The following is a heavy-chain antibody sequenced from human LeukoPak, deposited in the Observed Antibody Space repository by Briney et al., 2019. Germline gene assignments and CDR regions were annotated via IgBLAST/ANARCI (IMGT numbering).Heavy chain of an antibody. CDR1: GGSISSYY. D-gene: IGHD1-26*01. V-gene: IGHV4-59*01. J-gene: IGHJ4*02. Sequence: PSETLSLTCTVSGGSISSYYWSWIRQPPGKGLEWIGYIYYSGSTNYNPSLKSRVTISVDTSKNQFSLKLSSVTAADTAVYYCASGPVGTPYYFDYWGQGTLVTVSS. CDR3: ASGPVGTPYYFDY. CDR2: IYYSGST.